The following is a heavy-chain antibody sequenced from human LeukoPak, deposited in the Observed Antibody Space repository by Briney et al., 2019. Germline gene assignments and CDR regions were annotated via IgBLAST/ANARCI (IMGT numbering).Heavy chain of an antibody. Sequence: GGSLRLSCTASGFTFGDYAMSWVRQAPGKGLEWVGFIRSKAYGGTAEYAASVRGRFTISRDDSKSIAYLQMNSLKTEDTAVYYCAKDESPRIAADNYWGQGTLVTVSS. J-gene: IGHJ4*02. CDR1: GFTFGDYA. CDR2: IRSKAYGGTA. CDR3: AKDESPRIAADNY. V-gene: IGHV3-49*04. D-gene: IGHD6-25*01.